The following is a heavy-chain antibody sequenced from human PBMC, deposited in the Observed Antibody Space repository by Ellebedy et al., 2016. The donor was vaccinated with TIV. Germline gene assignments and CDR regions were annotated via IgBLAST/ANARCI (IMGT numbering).Heavy chain of an antibody. Sequence: GESLKISCAASGFTFSSYSMNWVRQAPGKGLEWVSFITSDSSTIFHADSVKGRFTISRDNAKNSLYLQMNSLRAEDTAVYYCAKEYYTSGSYPDAFHIWGQGTLVTVSS. CDR1: GFTFSSYS. D-gene: IGHD3-10*01. V-gene: IGHV3-48*04. CDR3: AKEYYTSGSYPDAFHI. CDR2: ITSDSSTI. J-gene: IGHJ3*02.